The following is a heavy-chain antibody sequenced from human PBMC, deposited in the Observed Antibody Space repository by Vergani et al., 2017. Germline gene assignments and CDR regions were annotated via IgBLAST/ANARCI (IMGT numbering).Heavy chain of an antibody. D-gene: IGHD4-23*01. J-gene: IGHJ6*03. Sequence: QVQLVESGGGVVQPGRSLRLSCAASGFTFSSYAMHWVRQAPGKGLGGVAVISYDGSNKSYADSVKGRFTIARGNSKNTLYLHRNSLRAEDTAVYYCARGAKRSNSGGWPFYYYYMDVWGKGTTVTVSS. V-gene: IGHV3-30-3*01. CDR3: ARGAKRSNSGGWPFYYYYMDV. CDR1: GFTFSSYA. CDR2: ISYDGSNK.